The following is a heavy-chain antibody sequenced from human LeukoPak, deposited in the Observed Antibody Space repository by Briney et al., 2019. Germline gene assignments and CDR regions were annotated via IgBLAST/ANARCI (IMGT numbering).Heavy chain of an antibody. D-gene: IGHD4-17*01. CDR1: GGSFSNYY. Sequence: SETLSLTCAVYGGSFSNYYWSWIRQPPGKGLEWIGEINHSGSTNYNPSPKSRVTISVDTSKNQFSLKLTSVTAADTAVYYCARYGDYDPYYFDYWGQGTLVTVSS. CDR2: INHSGST. J-gene: IGHJ4*02. CDR3: ARYGDYDPYYFDY. V-gene: IGHV4-34*01.